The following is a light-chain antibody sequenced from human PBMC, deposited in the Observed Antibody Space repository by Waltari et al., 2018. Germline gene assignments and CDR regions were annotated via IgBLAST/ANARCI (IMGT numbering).Light chain of an antibody. Sequence: GQTVRITCQGDSLRSYYASWYQQKPGQAPVLVIYGKNNRPSGIPDRFSGSSSGNTASLTITGAQAEDEADYYCNSRDSSGNLYVFGTGTKVTVL. CDR2: GKN. J-gene: IGLJ1*01. V-gene: IGLV3-19*01. CDR1: SLRSYY. CDR3: NSRDSSGNLYV.